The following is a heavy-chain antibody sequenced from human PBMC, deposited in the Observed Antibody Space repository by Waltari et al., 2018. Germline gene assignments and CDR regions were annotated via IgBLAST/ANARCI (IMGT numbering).Heavy chain of an antibody. CDR3: ARRDLGFAFDV. J-gene: IGHJ3*01. Sequence: VHLVQSGAEMRKPGSSVKVSCKASGGTFGSYSIAWVRQAAGQGLEWLGGIIPIYERPQYANNCQGRVTLTADASTTTVFLEMSGLRAEDTAIYFCARRDLGFAFDVWGQGTLVIVSS. V-gene: IGHV1-69*12. D-gene: IGHD1-26*01. CDR1: GGTFGSYS. CDR2: IIPIYERP.